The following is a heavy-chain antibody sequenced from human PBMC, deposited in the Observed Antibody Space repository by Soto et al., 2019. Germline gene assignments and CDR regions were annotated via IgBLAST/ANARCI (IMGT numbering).Heavy chain of an antibody. V-gene: IGHV3-73*01. D-gene: IGHD3-22*01. CDR2: IRSKANSYAT. CDR1: GFTFSSYS. Sequence: ESGGGLVKPGGSLRLSCAASGFTFSSYSMNWVRQAPGKGLEWVGRIRSKANSYATAYGVSVEGRFTIARDDSKNTAYLQLGSLKNEDTAVYYCTTGYDSSTNWGQGTLVTVSS. J-gene: IGHJ4*02. CDR3: TTGYDSSTN.